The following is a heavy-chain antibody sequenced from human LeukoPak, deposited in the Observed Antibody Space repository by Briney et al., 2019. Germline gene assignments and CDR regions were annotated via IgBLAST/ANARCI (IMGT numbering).Heavy chain of an antibody. CDR2: ISPTSTYI. D-gene: IGHD3-10*01. CDR3: ARGSITIGRYDY. J-gene: IGHJ4*02. Sequence: GGSLRLSCAGSGFTFSSYAINWVRQAPGKGLEWVSSISPTSTYIYYADSVRGRFTISRDNAKNSLYLQMNSLRDEDTAVYYCARGSITIGRYDYWGQGTLVTVSS. V-gene: IGHV3-21*01. CDR1: GFTFSSYA.